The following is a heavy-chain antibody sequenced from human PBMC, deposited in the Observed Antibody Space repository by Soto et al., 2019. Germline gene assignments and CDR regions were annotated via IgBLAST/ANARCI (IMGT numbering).Heavy chain of an antibody. Sequence: SETLSLTCTVSGGSISSLDFYWAWIRQPPGKGLEWIGAMYYGGGTYDSPSLKSRVTISADTSKNQFSLRLTSVTAADTAVYYCATLHRGWFDPWGQGTLVTVSS. V-gene: IGHV4-39*01. CDR1: GGSISSLDFY. CDR3: ATLHRGWFDP. J-gene: IGHJ5*02. CDR2: MYYGGGT. D-gene: IGHD2-15*01.